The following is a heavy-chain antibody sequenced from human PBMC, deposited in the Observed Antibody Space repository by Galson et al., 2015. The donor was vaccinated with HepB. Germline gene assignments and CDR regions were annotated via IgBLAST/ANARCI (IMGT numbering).Heavy chain of an antibody. CDR2: ISYDGSNK. CDR1: GFTFCSYA. D-gene: IGHD3-10*01. Sequence: SLRLSCAASGFTFCSYAMHWVRQAPGKGLEWVAVISYDGSNKYYADSVKGRFTISRDNSKNTLYLQMNSLRAEDTAVYYCARVELLWFGELFPFDYWGQGTLVTVSS. V-gene: IGHV3-30*04. J-gene: IGHJ4*02. CDR3: ARVELLWFGELFPFDY.